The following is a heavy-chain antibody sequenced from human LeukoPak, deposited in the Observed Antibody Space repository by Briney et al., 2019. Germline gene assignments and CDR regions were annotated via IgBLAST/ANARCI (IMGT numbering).Heavy chain of an antibody. Sequence: SETLSLTCTVSGGSINRNTYYWGWSRHPPGRGLEWIGGIYNSGTTFYNPSLQSRVTISEETSKNQFSLKLSSVTAADTAVYYCASRFLKTRFIAAAGIDYWGQGTLVTVSS. CDR3: ASRFLKTRFIAAAGIDY. D-gene: IGHD6-13*01. CDR2: IYNSGTT. CDR1: GGSINRNTYY. J-gene: IGHJ4*02. V-gene: IGHV4-39*01.